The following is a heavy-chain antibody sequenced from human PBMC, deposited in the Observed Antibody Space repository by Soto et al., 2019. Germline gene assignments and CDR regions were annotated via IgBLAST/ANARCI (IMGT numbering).Heavy chain of an antibody. CDR2: ISSSSSTI. D-gene: IGHD6-25*01. CDR1: GFTFSSYS. Sequence: GGSLRLSCAASGFTFSSYSMNWVRQAPGKGLEWVSYISSSSSTIYYADSVKGRFTISRDNAKNSLYLQMNSLRDGDTAVYYCARDGAATIFIGYYGMDVWGQGTTVTVS. J-gene: IGHJ6*02. V-gene: IGHV3-48*02. CDR3: ARDGAATIFIGYYGMDV.